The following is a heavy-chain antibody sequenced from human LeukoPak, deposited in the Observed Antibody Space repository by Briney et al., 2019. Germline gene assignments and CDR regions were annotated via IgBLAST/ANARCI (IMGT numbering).Heavy chain of an antibody. V-gene: IGHV3-66*01. D-gene: IGHD5-12*01. J-gene: IGHJ6*02. CDR1: GFTVSSNY. CDR2: IYSGGST. CDR3: ARESGYDYYYSYYGMDV. Sequence: PGGSLRLSCAASGFTVSSNYMSWVRQAPGKGLEWVSVIYSGGSTYYADSVKGRFTISRDNSKNTLYLQMYSLRAEDTAVYYCARESGYDYYYSYYGMDVWGQGTTVTVSS.